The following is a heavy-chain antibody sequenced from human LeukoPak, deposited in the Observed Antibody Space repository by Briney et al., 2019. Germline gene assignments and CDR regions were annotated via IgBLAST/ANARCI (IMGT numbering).Heavy chain of an antibody. CDR3: ARDYYYDSSGYHD. Sequence: SGGSLRLSCAASGFTVSSNYMSWVRQAPGKGLEWVSVIYSGGSTYYADSVKGRFTISRDNSKNTLYLQMNSLRAEDTAVYYCARDYYYDSSGYHDWGQGTLVTVSS. CDR1: GFTVSSNY. V-gene: IGHV3-53*01. D-gene: IGHD3-22*01. CDR2: IYSGGST. J-gene: IGHJ4*02.